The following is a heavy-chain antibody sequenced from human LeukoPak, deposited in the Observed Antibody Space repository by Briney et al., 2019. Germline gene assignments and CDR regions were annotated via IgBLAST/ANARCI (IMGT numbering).Heavy chain of an antibody. V-gene: IGHV4-59*01. Sequence: SETLSLTCTVSGDSISIYYWIWIRQPPGKGLEWIGYFYYSGSTNYNPSLKSRITMSVDTSKNQISLKLRSVTAADTAVYFCATDQGGPFDNWGQGTLVTVSS. D-gene: IGHD6-25*01. CDR2: FYYSGST. CDR1: GDSISIYY. CDR3: ATDQGGPFDN. J-gene: IGHJ4*02.